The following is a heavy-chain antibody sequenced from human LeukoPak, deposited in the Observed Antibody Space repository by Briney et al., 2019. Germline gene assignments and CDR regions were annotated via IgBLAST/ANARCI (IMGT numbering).Heavy chain of an antibody. J-gene: IGHJ4*02. CDR1: GYTFTSYG. V-gene: IGHV1-18*01. D-gene: IGHD3-22*01. CDR3: ARGYYYDSSGYYLRGRYFDY. Sequence: ASVKVSCKASGYTFTSYGISWVRQAPGQGLEWMGWISAYNGNTNYAQKLQGRVTMTTDTSTSTAYMELRSLRSDDTAVYYCARGYYYDSSGYYLRGRYFDYWGQGTLVTVSS. CDR2: ISAYNGNT.